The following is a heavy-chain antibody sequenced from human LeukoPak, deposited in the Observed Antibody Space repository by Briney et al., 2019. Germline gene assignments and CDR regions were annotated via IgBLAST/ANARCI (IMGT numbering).Heavy chain of an antibody. V-gene: IGHV3-23*01. CDR1: GFTFGSYA. Sequence: GGSLRLSCAASGFTFGSYAMSWVRQAPGKGLEWVSAITESGGGTYNADSVKGRFTISRDNSKKTLFLQMSSLRAEDTAIYYCAKGSAAGRPYYFDYWGQGTLVTVPS. D-gene: IGHD6-25*01. J-gene: IGHJ4*02. CDR3: AKGSAAGRPYYFDY. CDR2: ITESGGGT.